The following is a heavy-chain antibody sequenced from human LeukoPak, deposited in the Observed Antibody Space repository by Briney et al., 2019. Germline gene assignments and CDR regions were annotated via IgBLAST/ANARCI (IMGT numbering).Heavy chain of an antibody. J-gene: IGHJ4*02. CDR3: AKFDPPTSQLVVGSYYFDY. D-gene: IGHD6-13*01. Sequence: GGSLRLSCAASGFTFSSYAMGWVRQAPGKGLEWVSAISGSGGSTSYADSVKGRFTISRDNSKNTLYLQMNSLRAEDTAVYYCAKFDPPTSQLVVGSYYFDYWGQGTLVTVSS. V-gene: IGHV3-23*01. CDR1: GFTFSSYA. CDR2: ISGSGGST.